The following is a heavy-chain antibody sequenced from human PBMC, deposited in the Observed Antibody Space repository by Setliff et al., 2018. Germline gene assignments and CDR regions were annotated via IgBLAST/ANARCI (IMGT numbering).Heavy chain of an antibody. V-gene: IGHV5-51*01. Sequence: GESLKISCKGSGYSFTDYWIAWVRQTPGKGLEWMGTIYPGNADTRYSPSFQGQVTICTDTSINAAFLQWNNLKASDTAVYYCARRGERFFNWFDPWGQGTLVTVSS. D-gene: IGHD2-21*01. CDR2: IYPGNADT. CDR1: GYSFTDYW. CDR3: ARRGERFFNWFDP. J-gene: IGHJ5*02.